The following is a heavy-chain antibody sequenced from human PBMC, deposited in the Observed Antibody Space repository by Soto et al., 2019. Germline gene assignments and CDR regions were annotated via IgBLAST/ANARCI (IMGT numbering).Heavy chain of an antibody. CDR1: GFTLSNAW. V-gene: IGHV3-15*01. J-gene: IGHJ4*02. CDR2: IKNKTDGGTT. Sequence: EVQLVESGGGLVEPGGSLRLSCAASGFTLSNAWLWWVRQARGKGLDRVGGIKNKTDGGTTEYAAPVRGSLTITRDDSKKTRALQMISRKTESTAMYFCTTVIWGKLDYWGQATLATVSS. D-gene: IGHD3-16*01. CDR3: TTVIWGKLDY.